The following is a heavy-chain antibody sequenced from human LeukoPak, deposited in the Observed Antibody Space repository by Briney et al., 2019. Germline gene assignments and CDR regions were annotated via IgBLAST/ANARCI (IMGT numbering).Heavy chain of an antibody. CDR3: ARGPPKGYGSGSLDY. V-gene: IGHV3-74*01. J-gene: IGHJ4*02. D-gene: IGHD3-10*01. Sequence: GGSLRLSCAASGFTFSSYWMHWVRQAPGKGLVWVSRINSDGSSTGYADSVKGRFTISRDNTKNTLYLQMNSLRAEDTAMYYCARGPPKGYGSGSLDYWGQGTLVTVSS. CDR2: INSDGSST. CDR1: GFTFSSYW.